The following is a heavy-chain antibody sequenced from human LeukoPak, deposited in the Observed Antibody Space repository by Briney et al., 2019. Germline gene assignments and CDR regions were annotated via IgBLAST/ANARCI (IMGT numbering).Heavy chain of an antibody. D-gene: IGHD3-3*01. CDR1: GYTFTSYG. CDR2: ISAYNGNT. J-gene: IGHJ4*02. V-gene: IGHV1-18*01. CDR3: ARAYDLDY. Sequence: ASVKVSCKASGYTFTSYGISWVRQAPGQGLEWMGWISAYNGNTNYAQKFQGRVTMTRNTSISTAYMELSSLRSEDTAVYYCARAYDLDYWGQGTLVTVSS.